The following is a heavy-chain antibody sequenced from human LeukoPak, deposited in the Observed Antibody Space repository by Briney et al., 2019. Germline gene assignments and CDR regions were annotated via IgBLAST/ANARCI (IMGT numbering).Heavy chain of an antibody. CDR3: ARGYCSGGNCYPRDWFDP. J-gene: IGHJ5*02. Sequence: AGSLRLSCAASGFTFSSYEMNWVRHAPGKGLEWVSYISSSGSSIFYADSVKGRFTISRDNAKNSPYLQMNSLRAEDTAMYYCARGYCSGGNCYPRDWFDPWGQGTLVTVSS. D-gene: IGHD2-15*01. CDR1: GFTFSSYE. V-gene: IGHV3-48*03. CDR2: ISSSGSSI.